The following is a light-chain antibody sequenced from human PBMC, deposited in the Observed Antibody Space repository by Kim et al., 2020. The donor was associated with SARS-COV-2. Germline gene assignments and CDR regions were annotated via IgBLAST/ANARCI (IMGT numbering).Light chain of an antibody. J-gene: IGKJ2*01. CDR3: QQYHNWPPYT. CDR2: AAS. Sequence: VSPGDTLPPPCRASQTITTTLSWYQQKPGRAPRLLIFAASTRTTDIPARFRGSGSGTEFTLTISSLQSEDFAVYYCQQYHNWPPYTFGQGTKLEI. CDR1: QTITTT. V-gene: IGKV3D-15*01.